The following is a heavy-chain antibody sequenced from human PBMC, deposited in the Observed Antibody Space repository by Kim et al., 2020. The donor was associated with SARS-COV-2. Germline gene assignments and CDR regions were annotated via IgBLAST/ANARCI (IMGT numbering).Heavy chain of an antibody. CDR2: ISYDGRNK. Sequence: GGSLRLSCAASGFTFSSYGMHWVRQAPGKGLEWVAVISYDGRNKYYADSVKGRFTISRDNSKNTLYLQMNSLRAEDTAVYYCAKGDRQPDEREWSAGAFDIWGQGTMVTVSS. CDR1: GFTFSSYG. J-gene: IGHJ3*02. V-gene: IGHV3-30*18. CDR3: AKGDRQPDEREWSAGAFDI. D-gene: IGHD3-3*01.